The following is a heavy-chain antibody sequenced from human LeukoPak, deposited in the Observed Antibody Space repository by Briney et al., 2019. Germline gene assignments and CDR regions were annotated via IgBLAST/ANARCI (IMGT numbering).Heavy chain of an antibody. Sequence: GGSLRLSCAASGNYWMHWVRQAPGKGLVWVSHINSDGSWTSYADSVKGRFTISRDNAKNTLYLQMNSLRAEDTAVYYCVSGSLQSGYNFDYWGQGALVTVSS. V-gene: IGHV3-74*01. J-gene: IGHJ4*02. CDR3: VSGSLQSGYNFDY. D-gene: IGHD3-3*01. CDR1: GNYW. CDR2: INSDGSWT.